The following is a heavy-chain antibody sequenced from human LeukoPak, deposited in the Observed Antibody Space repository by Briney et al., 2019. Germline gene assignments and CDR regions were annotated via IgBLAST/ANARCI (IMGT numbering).Heavy chain of an antibody. CDR2: LSASGGTT. Sequence: GGSLRLSCAASGFTFNNYAMSWVRQAPGEGLDWVSALSASGGTTYYADSVKGRFTISRDNAKNTLYLQMNSLRAEDTAVYYCARAPFSYGDYFDYWGQGTLVTVSS. V-gene: IGHV3-23*01. CDR3: ARAPFSYGDYFDY. CDR1: GFTFNNYA. D-gene: IGHD4-17*01. J-gene: IGHJ4*02.